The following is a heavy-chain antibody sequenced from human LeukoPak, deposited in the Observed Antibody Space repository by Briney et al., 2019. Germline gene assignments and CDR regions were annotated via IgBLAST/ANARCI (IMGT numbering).Heavy chain of an antibody. CDR1: GGSFSGYY. Sequence: SETLSLTCAVYGGSFSGYYWSWIRQPPGKGLEWIGEINHSGNTNYNPSLKSRVTISVDTSKNQFSLKLSSVTAADTAVYYCARGLLVLWFGELLSKPYFDYWGQGTLVTVSS. J-gene: IGHJ4*02. CDR3: ARGLLVLWFGELLSKPYFDY. V-gene: IGHV4-34*01. CDR2: INHSGNT. D-gene: IGHD3-10*01.